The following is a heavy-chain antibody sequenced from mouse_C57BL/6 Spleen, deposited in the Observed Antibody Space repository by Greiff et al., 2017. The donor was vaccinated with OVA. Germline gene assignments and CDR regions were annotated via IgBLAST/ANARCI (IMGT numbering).Heavy chain of an antibody. CDR2: IDPSDSET. CDR1: GYTFTSYW. CDR3: ARWNWAVDY. J-gene: IGHJ2*01. V-gene: IGHV1-52*01. Sequence: QVQLKQPGAELVRPGSSVKLSCKASGYTFTSYWMHWVKQRPIQGLEWIGNIDPSDSETHYNQKFKDKATLTVDKSSSTAYMQLSSLTSEDSAVYYRARWNWAVDYWGQGTTLTVSS. D-gene: IGHD4-1*01.